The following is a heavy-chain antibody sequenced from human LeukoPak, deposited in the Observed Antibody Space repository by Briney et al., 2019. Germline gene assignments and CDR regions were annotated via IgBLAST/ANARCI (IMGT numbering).Heavy chain of an antibody. J-gene: IGHJ4*02. V-gene: IGHV3-23*01. CDR2: ISGSGGST. Sequence: AGGSLRLSCAASGFTFSSYAMSWLRQAPGKGLEWVSAISGSGGSTYYADSVKGRFTISRDNSKNTLYLQMNSLRAEGTAVYYCAKPHCSSTSCYVFGYYFDYWGQGTLVTVSS. D-gene: IGHD2-2*01. CDR1: GFTFSSYA. CDR3: AKPHCSSTSCYVFGYYFDY.